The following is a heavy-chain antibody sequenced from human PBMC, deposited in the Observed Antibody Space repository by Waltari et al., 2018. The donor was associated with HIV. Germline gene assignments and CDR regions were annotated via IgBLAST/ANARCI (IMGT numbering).Heavy chain of an antibody. CDR1: DYSITSGYY. D-gene: IGHD3-3*01. V-gene: IGHV4-38-2*02. J-gene: IGHJ4*02. CDR3: ASTYYDLLEGWYFDF. CDR2: ISHSGTT. Sequence: QVQLQESGPGLVKPSETLSLTCSVSDYSITSGYYWGWIRQSPGRGLEWFGSISHSGTTGYSPSLKSRVTLFRDTSKNQFFLKLTSATAEDTAVYYCASTYYDLLEGWYFDFWGQGRLVTVSS.